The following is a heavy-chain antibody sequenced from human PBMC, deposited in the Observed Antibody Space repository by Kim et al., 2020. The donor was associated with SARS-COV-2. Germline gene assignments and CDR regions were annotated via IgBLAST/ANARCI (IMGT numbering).Heavy chain of an antibody. CDR2: IDPSDSYT. D-gene: IGHD6-6*01. CDR3: ARQLYSSSSQVTITYYYYYGMDV. Sequence: GESLKISCKGSGYSFTSYWISWVRQMPGKGLEWMGRIDPSDSYTNYSPSFQGHVTISADKSISTAYLQWSSLKASDTAMYYCARQLYSSSSQVTITYYYYYGMDVWGQGTTVTVSS. CDR1: GYSFTSYW. J-gene: IGHJ6*02. V-gene: IGHV5-10-1*01.